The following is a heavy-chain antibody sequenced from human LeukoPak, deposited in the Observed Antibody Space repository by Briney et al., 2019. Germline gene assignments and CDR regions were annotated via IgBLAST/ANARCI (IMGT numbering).Heavy chain of an antibody. CDR3: ARDSFYTGYDRGFGY. D-gene: IGHD5-12*01. V-gene: IGHV3-64*02. Sequence: GGSLRLSCTASGFTLSNFAMHWVRQSPDKGLQYVSAISTNGSRTFYADSVKGRFIISRDNSKNTLYLQMGSLRGEDTAVYYCARDSFYTGYDRGFGYWGQGTLVTVSS. J-gene: IGHJ4*02. CDR2: ISTNGSRT. CDR1: GFTLSNFA.